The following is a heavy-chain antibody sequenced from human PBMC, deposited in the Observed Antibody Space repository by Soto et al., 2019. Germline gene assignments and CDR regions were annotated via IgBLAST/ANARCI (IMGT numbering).Heavy chain of an antibody. CDR1: GFTFSSYG. CDR3: AKDGPRSNWFDP. Sequence: GGSLRLSCAASGFTFSSYGMHWVRQAPGKGLEWVAVISYDGSNKYYADSVKGRFTISRDNSKNTLYLQMNSLRAEDTAVYYCAKDGPRSNWFDPWGQGTLVTVSS. V-gene: IGHV3-30*18. CDR2: ISYDGSNK. J-gene: IGHJ5*02.